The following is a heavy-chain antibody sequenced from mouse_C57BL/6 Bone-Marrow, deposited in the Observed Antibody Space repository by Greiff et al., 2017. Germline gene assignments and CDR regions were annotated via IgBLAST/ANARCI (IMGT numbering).Heavy chain of an antibody. Sequence: QVQLQQSGPELVKPGASVKISCKASGYAFSSSWMNWVKQRPGKGLVWIGRIYPGDGDTNYNGKFKGKATLTADKSSSTAYMQLSSLTSEDSAVYFCASITTVVATNYWGQGTTLTVSA. CDR1: GYAFSSSW. CDR2: IYPGDGDT. CDR3: ASITTVVATNY. V-gene: IGHV1-82*01. J-gene: IGHJ2*01. D-gene: IGHD1-1*01.